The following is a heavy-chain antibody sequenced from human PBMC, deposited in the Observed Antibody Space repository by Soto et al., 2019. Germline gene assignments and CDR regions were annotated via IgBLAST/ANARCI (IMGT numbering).Heavy chain of an antibody. CDR1: GFTVSTNY. CDR3: ARDPSIAARLGY. Sequence: EVQLVESGGGLVQPGGSLRLSCAASGFTVSTNYMSWVRQAPGKGLEWVSLIFSGGSTYYADSVKGRFTISRDSSKNTLYLQMNSLRAEDTAVYYCARDPSIAARLGYWGQGNLVTGSS. J-gene: IGHJ4*02. CDR2: IFSGGST. D-gene: IGHD6-6*01. V-gene: IGHV3-66*01.